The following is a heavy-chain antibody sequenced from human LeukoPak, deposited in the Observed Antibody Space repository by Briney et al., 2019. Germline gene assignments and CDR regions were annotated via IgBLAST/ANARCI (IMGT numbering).Heavy chain of an antibody. D-gene: IGHD3-10*01. V-gene: IGHV3-48*03. CDR1: GFTFSSYE. Sequence: PGGSLRLSCAASGFTFSSYEMNWVRQAPGKGLEWVSYISTSGSTIYYADSVKGRFTISRGNAKNSLYLQMNSLRAEDTAVYYCARDPDITMVRGVNGVDVWGQGTTVTVSS. CDR3: ARDPDITMVRGVNGVDV. J-gene: IGHJ6*02. CDR2: ISTSGSTI.